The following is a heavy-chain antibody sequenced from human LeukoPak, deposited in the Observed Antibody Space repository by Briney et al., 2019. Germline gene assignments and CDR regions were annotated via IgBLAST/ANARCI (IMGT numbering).Heavy chain of an antibody. CDR3: ARAAAAADIPYYLDF. J-gene: IGHJ4*02. CDR2: ISSGSSYI. V-gene: IGHV3-21*06. CDR1: GFTFSSYS. Sequence: PGGSLRLSCAASGFTFSSYSINWVRQAPGKGLEWVSPISSGSSYIYFADSMKGRFTISRDNTQNLVYLQMNSLKAEDTAVYFCARAAAAADIPYYLDFWGQGTLVTVSS. D-gene: IGHD6-25*01.